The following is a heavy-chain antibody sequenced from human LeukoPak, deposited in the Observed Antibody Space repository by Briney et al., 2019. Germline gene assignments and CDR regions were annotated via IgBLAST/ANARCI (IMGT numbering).Heavy chain of an antibody. CDR3: ARGYSSRGGFDY. Sequence: ASVKVSCKASGGTFSSYAISWVRQAPGQGLEWMGRIIPILGIANYAQKFQGRVTITADKSTSTAYMELSSLRSEDTAVYYCARGYSSRGGFDYWGQGTLVTVS. CDR2: IIPILGIA. D-gene: IGHD6-13*01. V-gene: IGHV1-69*04. CDR1: GGTFSSYA. J-gene: IGHJ4*02.